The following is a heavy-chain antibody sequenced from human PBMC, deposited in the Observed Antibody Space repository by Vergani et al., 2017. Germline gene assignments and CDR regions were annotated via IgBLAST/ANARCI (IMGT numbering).Heavy chain of an antibody. V-gene: IGHV3-23*01. CDR2: ISGSGGST. J-gene: IGHJ5*02. Sequence: EVQLLESGGGLVQPGGSLRLSCAASGFTFSSYAMSWVRQAPGKGLEWVSAISGSGGSTYYADSVKGRFTISRDNSKNTLYLQMNSLRAEDTAVYYCAKSPLLIVVVPAAIFDPWGQGTLVTVSS. CDR1: GFTFSSYA. CDR3: AKSPLLIVVVPAAIFDP. D-gene: IGHD2-2*01.